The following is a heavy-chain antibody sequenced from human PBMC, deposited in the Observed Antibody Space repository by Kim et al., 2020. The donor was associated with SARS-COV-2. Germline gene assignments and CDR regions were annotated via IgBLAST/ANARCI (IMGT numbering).Heavy chain of an antibody. CDR3: ARDLGDY. Sequence: YNGNTNYAQKLQGKVSMTRDTATRTAYMELGSLRSDDTAVYYCARDLGDYWGQGTLVTVSS. V-gene: IGHV1-18*01. CDR2: YNGNT. J-gene: IGHJ4*02.